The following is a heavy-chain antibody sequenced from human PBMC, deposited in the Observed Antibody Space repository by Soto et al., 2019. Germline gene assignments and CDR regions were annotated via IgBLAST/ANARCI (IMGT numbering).Heavy chain of an antibody. D-gene: IGHD3-10*01. CDR3: ARMVRGSNIDYYYYMDV. V-gene: IGHV1-69*02. J-gene: IGHJ6*03. Sequence: SVKVSCKASGGTFSSYTISWVRQAPGQGLEWMGRIITILGIANYAQKLLGRVTVTTDTSTGTAYLELRSLRSEDTAVYYCARMVRGSNIDYYYYMDVWGKGTTVTVSS. CDR2: IITILGIA. CDR1: GGTFSSYT.